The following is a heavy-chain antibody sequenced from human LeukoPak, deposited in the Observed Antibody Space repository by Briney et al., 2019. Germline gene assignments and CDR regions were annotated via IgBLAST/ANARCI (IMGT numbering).Heavy chain of an antibody. Sequence: GGSLRLSCAASGFTFSNHRMSWVCQAPGQGMELVANINQDGSEKYYVDSVKGQLPVSSDKAKISLDLQMNTLRAEDTAVYYGARRILTYFYGLDVWGQGTTVTVSS. CDR1: GFTFSNHR. J-gene: IGHJ6*02. V-gene: IGHV3-7*01. CDR2: INQDGSEK. CDR3: ARRILTYFYGLDV. D-gene: IGHD2-15*01.